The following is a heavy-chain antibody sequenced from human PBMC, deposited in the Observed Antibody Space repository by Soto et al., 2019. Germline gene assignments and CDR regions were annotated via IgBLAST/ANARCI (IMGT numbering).Heavy chain of an antibody. CDR1: GFTFSSYS. V-gene: IGHV3-48*02. J-gene: IGHJ6*02. CDR3: AREVGYDSSGPPGRGYYYYYGMDV. Sequence: GGSLRLSCAASGFTFSSYSMNWVRQAPGKGLEWVSYISSSSSTIYYADSVKGRFTISRDNAKNSLYLQMNSLRDEDTAVYYCAREVGYDSSGPPGRGYYYYYGMDVWGQGTTVTVSS. D-gene: IGHD3-22*01. CDR2: ISSSSSTI.